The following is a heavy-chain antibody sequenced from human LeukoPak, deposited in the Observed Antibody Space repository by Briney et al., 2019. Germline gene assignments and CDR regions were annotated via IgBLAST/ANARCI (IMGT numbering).Heavy chain of an antibody. J-gene: IGHJ4*02. Sequence: SGTLSLTCTVSGGSISSSSYYWGWIRQPPGKGLEWIGSIYYSGSTYYKSSLKSRVTISVDTSKNQFSLKLSSVTAADTAVYYCARTRYYYNSRSYGAPYYFDYWGQGTLVTVSS. CDR3: ARTRYYYNSRSYGAPYYFDY. CDR1: GGSISSSSYY. V-gene: IGHV4-39*01. D-gene: IGHD3-10*01. CDR2: IYYSGST.